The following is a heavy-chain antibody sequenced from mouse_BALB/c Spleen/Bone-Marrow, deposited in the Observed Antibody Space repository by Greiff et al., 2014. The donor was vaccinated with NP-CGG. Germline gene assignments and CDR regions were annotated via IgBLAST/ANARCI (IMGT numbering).Heavy chain of an antibody. J-gene: IGHJ4*01. CDR1: GYSITSGYS. V-gene: IGHV3-1*02. CDR3: AGQNDGYLYYAMDY. CDR2: IHYSGTT. Sequence: EVQLQQSGPDLVKPSQSLSLTCTVTGYSITSGYSWHWIRQFPGNKLEWMGYIHYSGTTNYNPSLKSRISITRDTSKNQFFLQLNSVTSDDTATYYCAGQNDGYLYYAMDYWGQGTSVTVSS. D-gene: IGHD2-3*01.